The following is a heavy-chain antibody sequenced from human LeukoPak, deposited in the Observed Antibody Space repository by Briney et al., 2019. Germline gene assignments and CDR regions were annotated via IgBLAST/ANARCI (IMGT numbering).Heavy chain of an antibody. Sequence: GGSLRLSCAASGFTFSSYAMTWVRQAPGQGLEWVSALSGSGASTYYADSVKGRFTISRDNSKNTVCLQMNSLRAEDTAVYYCAKVTMIVLGDAFDIWGQGTMVTVSS. CDR3: AKVTMIVLGDAFDI. J-gene: IGHJ3*02. CDR1: GFTFSSYA. V-gene: IGHV3-23*01. D-gene: IGHD3-22*01. CDR2: LSGSGAST.